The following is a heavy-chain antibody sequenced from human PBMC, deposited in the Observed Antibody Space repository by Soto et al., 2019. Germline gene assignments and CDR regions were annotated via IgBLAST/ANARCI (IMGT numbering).Heavy chain of an antibody. CDR1: GFTFSSYG. D-gene: IGHD3-22*01. J-gene: IGHJ4*02. CDR3: AQDTYYHDRSGDYIFDD. Sequence: QVQLVESGGGVVQPGRSLRLSCAVSGFTFSSYGMHWVRQAPGKGLEWVAHISYDGSNENYVDSVKGRFTISRDNSKNTLYLQMNSLRAEDTAVYYCAQDTYYHDRSGDYIFDDWGQGNLVTVSS. CDR2: ISYDGSNE. V-gene: IGHV3-30*18.